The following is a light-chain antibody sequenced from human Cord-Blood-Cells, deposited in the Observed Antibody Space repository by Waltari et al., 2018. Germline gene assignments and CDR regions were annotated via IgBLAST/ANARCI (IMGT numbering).Light chain of an antibody. CDR2: STS. CDR3: LLYYGGAQLV. Sequence: QTVVTQEPSLTVSPGGTVTLTCASSTGAVTSGYYPNWFQQKPGQAPRALIYSTSNKHPWAPARFSGSLLGGKAARTLSGVQPEDEAEYYCLLYYGGAQLVFGGGTKLTVL. CDR1: TGAVTSGYY. J-gene: IGLJ3*02. V-gene: IGLV7-43*01.